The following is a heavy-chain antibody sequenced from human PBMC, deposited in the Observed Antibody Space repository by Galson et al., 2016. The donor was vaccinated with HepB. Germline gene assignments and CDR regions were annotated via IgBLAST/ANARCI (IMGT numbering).Heavy chain of an antibody. J-gene: IGHJ4*02. V-gene: IGHV3-23*01. CDR3: AKDGGYSSGKYYPDY. CDR1: GFTFSSYA. CDR2: IRGDGDYT. D-gene: IGHD3-10*01. Sequence: SLRLSCAASGFTFSSYAMNWVRQAPGKGLEWVATIRGDGDYTNYADSVKGRFTISRDNSKNTLFLEMNSLRAEDTAIYYCAKDGGYSSGKYYPDYWGQGTLVTVSS.